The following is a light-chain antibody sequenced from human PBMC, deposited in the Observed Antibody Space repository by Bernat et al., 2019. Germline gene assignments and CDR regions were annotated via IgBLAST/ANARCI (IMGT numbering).Light chain of an antibody. V-gene: IGKV1-16*02. CDR1: QDISIS. J-gene: IGKJ1*01. Sequence: DIQMTQSPTLLSASVGDKVTIACRASQDISISLAWSQQKPGRAPKSLIYSASILQSEFPSKFSGSGYGTDFSLTISSLHPGDSATYYCQQYHVYPPTFGQGTKVEIK. CDR2: SAS. CDR3: QQYHVYPPT.